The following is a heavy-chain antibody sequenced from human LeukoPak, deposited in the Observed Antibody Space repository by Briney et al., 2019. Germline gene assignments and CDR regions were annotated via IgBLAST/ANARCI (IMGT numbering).Heavy chain of an antibody. J-gene: IGHJ4*02. CDR1: GGSISSYY. D-gene: IGHD6-13*01. CDR2: IYYSGST. CDR3: ARESAAAGNFDY. Sequence: SETLSLTCTVSGGSISSYYWSWIRQPPGKGLEWIGYIYYSGSTNYSPSLKSRVTISVDTSKNQFSLKLSSVTAADTAVYYCARESAAAGNFDYWGQGTLVTVSS. V-gene: IGHV4-59*01.